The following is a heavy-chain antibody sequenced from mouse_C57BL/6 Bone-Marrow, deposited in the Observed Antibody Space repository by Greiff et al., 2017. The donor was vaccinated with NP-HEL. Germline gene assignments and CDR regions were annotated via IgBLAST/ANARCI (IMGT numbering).Heavy chain of an antibody. J-gene: IGHJ2*01. CDR3: APLLRFYFDY. D-gene: IGHD1-1*01. CDR2: ISYDGSN. CDR1: GYSITSGYY. V-gene: IGHV3-6*01. Sequence: DVQLQESGPGLVKPSQSLSLTCSVTGYSITSGYYWNWIRQFPGNKLEWMGYISYDGSNNYNPSLKNRISITRDTSKNQFFLKLNSVTTEDTATYYCAPLLRFYFDYWGQGTTLTVSS.